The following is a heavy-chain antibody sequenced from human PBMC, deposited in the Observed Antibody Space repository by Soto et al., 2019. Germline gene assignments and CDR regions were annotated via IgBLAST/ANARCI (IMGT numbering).Heavy chain of an antibody. V-gene: IGHV4-39*01. CDR2: IYYSGST. Sequence: PSETLSLTCTVSGGSISSSSYYWGWIRQPPGKGLEWIGSIYYSGSTYYIPSLKSRVTISVDTSKNQFSLKLSSVTAADTAVYYCANLGEPGSYYNVGAYYYGMDVWGQGTTVTVSS. D-gene: IGHD3-10*01. CDR1: GGSISSSSYY. J-gene: IGHJ6*02. CDR3: ANLGEPGSYYNVGAYYYGMDV.